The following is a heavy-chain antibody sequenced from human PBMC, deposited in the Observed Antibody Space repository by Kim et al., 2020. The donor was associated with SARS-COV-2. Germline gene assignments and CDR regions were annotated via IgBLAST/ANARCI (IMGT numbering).Heavy chain of an antibody. CDR2: ISSSSSTI. D-gene: IGHD5-18*01. J-gene: IGHJ4*02. Sequence: GGSLRLSCAASGFTFSSYSMNWVRQAPGKGLEWVSYISSSSSTIYYADSVKGRFTISRDNAKNSLYLQMNSLRAEDTAVYYCAREPIQLWFWVYYFDYWGQGTLVTVSS. V-gene: IGHV3-48*04. CDR3: AREPIQLWFWVYYFDY. CDR1: GFTFSSYS.